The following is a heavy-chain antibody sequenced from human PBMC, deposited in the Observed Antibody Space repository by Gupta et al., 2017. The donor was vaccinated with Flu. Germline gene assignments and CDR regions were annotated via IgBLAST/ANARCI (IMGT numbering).Heavy chain of an antibody. Sequence: EVQLAQSGAEVKKPRESLKIPCKAPGYNFTRYWIGRVRQMPGKGLEWMGMIFPPDSDTRYSPSLQGQVTISADKSITTDYLQWNSLKPSDTAMYYCALRNVDCWGGPDLDYFDYWGQGTLVSVSS. J-gene: IGHJ4*02. V-gene: IGHV5-51*03. CDR3: ALRNVDCWGGPDLDYFDY. CDR1: GYNFTRYW. D-gene: IGHD3-3*01. CDR2: IFPPDSDT.